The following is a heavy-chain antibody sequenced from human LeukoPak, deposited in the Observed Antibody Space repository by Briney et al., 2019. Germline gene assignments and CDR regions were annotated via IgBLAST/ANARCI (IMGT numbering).Heavy chain of an antibody. J-gene: IGHJ4*02. CDR3: ARDRTWTYYDYVWGSPWYYFDY. Sequence: ASVKVSCKASGYTFTGYYMHWVRQAPGQGLEWMGIINPSGGSTSYAQKFQGRVTMTRDTSTSTVYMELSSLRSEDTAVYYCARDRTWTYYDYVWGSPWYYFDYWGQGTLVTVSS. V-gene: IGHV1-46*01. CDR1: GYTFTGYY. D-gene: IGHD3-16*01. CDR2: INPSGGST.